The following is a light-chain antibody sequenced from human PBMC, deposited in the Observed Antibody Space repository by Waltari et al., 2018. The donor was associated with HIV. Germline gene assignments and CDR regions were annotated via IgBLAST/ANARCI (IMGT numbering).Light chain of an antibody. Sequence: SSELTQDPAVSVALGQTVRITCQGASLRSYYASWYQQKPGQAPVLVIYGKNNRPSGIPDRFSGSSSGNTASLTITGAQAEDEADYYCNSWDSSGNHWVFGGGTKLTVL. CDR1: SLRSYY. V-gene: IGLV3-19*01. CDR2: GKN. CDR3: NSWDSSGNHWV. J-gene: IGLJ3*02.